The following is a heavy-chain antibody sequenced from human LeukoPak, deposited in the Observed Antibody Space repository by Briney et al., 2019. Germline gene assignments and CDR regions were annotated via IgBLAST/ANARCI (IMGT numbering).Heavy chain of an antibody. CDR2: IRGSDGGT. Sequence: PGGPLRLSCTVSGFTFSNYAMTWVRQAPGKGLEWVSSIRGSDGGTHYAGSVKGRFTISRDNSKNTLFLQMNSLRGEDTAIYYCARDPNGDYIGAFDMGGPGTMVTVSS. D-gene: IGHD4-17*01. CDR3: ARDPNGDYIGAFDM. J-gene: IGHJ3*02. V-gene: IGHV3-23*01. CDR1: GFTFSNYA.